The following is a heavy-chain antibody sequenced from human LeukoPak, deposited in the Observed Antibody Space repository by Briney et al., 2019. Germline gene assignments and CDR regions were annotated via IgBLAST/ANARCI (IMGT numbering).Heavy chain of an antibody. CDR3: AELGITMIGGV. Sequence: GGSLRLSCAASGFTFSDYYMSWIRQAPGKGLEWISYISSSGNSMYYADSVKGRFTISRDNAKNSLYLQMNSLRAEDTAVYYCAELGITMIGGVWGKGTTVTISS. D-gene: IGHD3-10*02. CDR2: ISSSGNSM. CDR1: GFTFSDYY. J-gene: IGHJ6*04. V-gene: IGHV3-11*04.